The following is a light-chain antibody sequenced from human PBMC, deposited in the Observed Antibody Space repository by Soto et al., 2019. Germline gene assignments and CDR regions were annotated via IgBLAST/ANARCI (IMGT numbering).Light chain of an antibody. CDR2: AAY. CDR1: QSISSY. V-gene: IGKV1-39*01. CDR3: HQYHNWPPYT. Sequence: DIQMTQSPSSLSASVGDRVTITCRASQSISSYLNWYQQKPGKAPKLLIYAAYTLQSGVPSRFSGSGSGTEFTLTISSLQSEDFAVYYCHQYHNWPPYTFGLGTKVDIK. J-gene: IGKJ1*01.